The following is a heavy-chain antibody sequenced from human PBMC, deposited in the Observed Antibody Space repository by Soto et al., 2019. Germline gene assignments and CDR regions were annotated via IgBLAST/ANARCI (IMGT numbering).Heavy chain of an antibody. D-gene: IGHD1-26*01. CDR3: ARRGSGSDYDY. V-gene: IGHV3-23*01. Sequence: EVQLLESGGGLVQPGGSLRLSCAASGFTFSSYAMRWVRQAPVKGLEWVSAISGSGDSTYYADSVKGRFTISRDNSKNTLYLQMTSLRAVDTAVYYCARRGSGSDYDYWGQGTLVTVSS. CDR2: ISGSGDST. J-gene: IGHJ4*02. CDR1: GFTFSSYA.